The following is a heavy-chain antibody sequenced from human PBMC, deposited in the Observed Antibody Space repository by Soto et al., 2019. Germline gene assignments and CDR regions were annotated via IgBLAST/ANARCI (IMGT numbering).Heavy chain of an antibody. J-gene: IGHJ5*02. V-gene: IGHV6-1*01. CDR2: TYYRSRFFS. CDR1: GGSVASYIAA. Sequence: QTLSPTCAISGGSVASYIAAWNWIRQSPSGCLEWLGRTYYRSRFFSDYAESVKSRIIMNPDTSKNQFSLQLKSVTPEDTAVYYCVRDRYSSSGWFDPWGQGTPVTVSS. D-gene: IGHD3-10*01. CDR3: VRDRYSSSGWFDP.